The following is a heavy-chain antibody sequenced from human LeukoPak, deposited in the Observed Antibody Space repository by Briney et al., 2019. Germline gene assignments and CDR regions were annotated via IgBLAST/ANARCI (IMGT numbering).Heavy chain of an antibody. CDR2: INPNSGGT. Sequence: GASVKVSCKASGYTFTGYYMHWVRQAPGQELEWMGWINPNSGGTNYAQKFQGRVTMTRDTSISTAYMELSRLRSDDTAVYYCARAIVVVVAATFDAWGQGTLVTVSS. V-gene: IGHV1-2*02. CDR3: ARAIVVVVAATFDA. D-gene: IGHD2-15*01. CDR1: GYTFTGYY. J-gene: IGHJ5*02.